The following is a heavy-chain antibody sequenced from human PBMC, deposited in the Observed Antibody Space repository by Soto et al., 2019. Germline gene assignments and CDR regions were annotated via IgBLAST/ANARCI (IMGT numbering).Heavy chain of an antibody. V-gene: IGHV4-59*01. CDR1: GGSIRSYY. CDR2: IYYSGRT. Sequence: SETLSLTCTVSGGSIRSYYWSWLRQPPGKGLEWIGDIYYSGRTNYNPSLKSRVTISVDTSKNQFSLKLSSVTAADTAVYYCARETTEAGIAVADVTYYYLDVWGKGTTVTVSS. D-gene: IGHD6-19*01. J-gene: IGHJ6*03. CDR3: ARETTEAGIAVADVTYYYLDV.